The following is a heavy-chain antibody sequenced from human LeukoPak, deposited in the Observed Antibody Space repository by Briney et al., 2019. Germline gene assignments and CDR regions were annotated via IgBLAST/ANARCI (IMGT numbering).Heavy chain of an antibody. Sequence: KPSETLSLTCTVSGGSISSSSYYWGWIRQPPGKGLEWIGEINHSGSTNYNPSLKSRVTISVDTSKNQFSLKLSSVTAADTAVHYCARAKVRNDYYYGMDVWGQGTTVTVSS. CDR1: GGSISSSSYY. CDR2: INHSGST. J-gene: IGHJ6*02. CDR3: ARAKVRNDYYYGMDV. D-gene: IGHD2-2*01. V-gene: IGHV4-39*07.